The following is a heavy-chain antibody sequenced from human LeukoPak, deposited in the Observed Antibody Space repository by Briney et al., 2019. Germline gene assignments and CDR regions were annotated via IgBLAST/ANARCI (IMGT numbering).Heavy chain of an antibody. CDR3: AKDTSAEVVAGTPGAFDI. CDR1: RFAFHNYA. V-gene: IGHV3-23*01. J-gene: IGHJ3*02. D-gene: IGHD6-19*01. Sequence: GGSLRLSCAASRFAFHNYAMTWVRQAPERGLEWVSSISVDGGDIKYTDSAKGRFTISRDNSKGTLYLQMDSLRAEDTALYYCAKDTSAEVVAGTPGAFDIWGQGTKVTVSS. CDR2: ISVDGGDI.